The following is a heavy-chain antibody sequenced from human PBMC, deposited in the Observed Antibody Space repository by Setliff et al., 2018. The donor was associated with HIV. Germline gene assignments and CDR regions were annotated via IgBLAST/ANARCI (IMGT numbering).Heavy chain of an antibody. CDR2: IYYSGST. J-gene: IGHJ5*02. V-gene: IGHV4-39*07. CDR1: GGSISSSSYY. D-gene: IGHD3-22*01. CDR3: ARSYYYDSSGYSSRYWFDP. Sequence: PSETLSLTCTVSGGSISSSSYYWGWIRQPPGKGLEWIGSIYYSGSTYYNPSLKSRVTISVDSSNNEFSLHLKYLTAADTAVYYCARSYYYDSSGYSSRYWFDPWGQGTLVTVSS.